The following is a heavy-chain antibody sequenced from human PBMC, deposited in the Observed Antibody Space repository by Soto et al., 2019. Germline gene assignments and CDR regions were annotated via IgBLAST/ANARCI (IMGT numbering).Heavy chain of an antibody. Sequence: AAESLTLSFAASGFTFSNYWMTWVRHPPGEGMEWEANIINDGSEKTYVDSVKGRFTTSTDTATNSLYLEMNSLRVEDTAVDYCARDWGGLGYWAQEARVTVS. V-gene: IGHV3-7*03. J-gene: IGHJ4*02. CDR3: ARDWGGLGY. CDR2: IINDGSEK. D-gene: IGHD3-10*01. CDR1: GFTFSNYW.